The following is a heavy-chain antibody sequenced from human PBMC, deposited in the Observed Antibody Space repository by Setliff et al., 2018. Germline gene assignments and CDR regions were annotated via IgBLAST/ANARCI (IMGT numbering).Heavy chain of an antibody. Sequence: SETLSLTCTVSGGSISSGSYYWSWIRQPAGKGLEWIGRLHTSGSIDYNPSLKSRVTISVDTSKNQFSLRLRSVTAADTAVYFCARDNTMVGATDYWGLGTLVTVSS. J-gene: IGHJ4*02. V-gene: IGHV4-61*02. CDR1: GGSISSGSYY. D-gene: IGHD1-26*01. CDR2: LHTSGSI. CDR3: ARDNTMVGATDY.